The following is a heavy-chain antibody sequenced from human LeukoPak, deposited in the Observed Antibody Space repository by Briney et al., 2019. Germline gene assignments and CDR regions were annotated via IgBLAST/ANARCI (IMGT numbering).Heavy chain of an antibody. CDR1: GYTFTSYG. Sequence: ASVKVSCKASGYTFTSYGISWVRQAPGQGLEWMGWISAYNGNINYAQKLQGRVTMTTDTSTSTAYMELRSLRSDDTAVYYCARDSDGERVSWFDPWGQGTLVTVSS. V-gene: IGHV1-18*04. CDR2: ISAYNGNI. CDR3: ARDSDGERVSWFDP. J-gene: IGHJ5*02. D-gene: IGHD5-24*01.